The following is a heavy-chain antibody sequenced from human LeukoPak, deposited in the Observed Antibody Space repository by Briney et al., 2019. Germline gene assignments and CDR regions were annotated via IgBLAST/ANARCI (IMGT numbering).Heavy chain of an antibody. CDR2: IYYSGST. CDR1: GGSISSYY. D-gene: IGHD3-22*01. J-gene: IGHJ4*02. Sequence: TSETLSLTCTVSGGSISSYYWSWIRQPPGKGLEWIGYIYYSGSTNYNPSLKSRVTTSVDTSKNQFSLKLSSVTAADTAVYYCAREGNYYDSSGYYYGFDYWGQGTLVTVSS. V-gene: IGHV4-59*12. CDR3: AREGNYYDSSGYYYGFDY.